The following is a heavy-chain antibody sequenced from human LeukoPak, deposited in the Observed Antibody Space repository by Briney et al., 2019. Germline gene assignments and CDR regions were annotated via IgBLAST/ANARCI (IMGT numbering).Heavy chain of an antibody. J-gene: IGHJ3*02. CDR3: ARVGSRYWDFDI. Sequence: GGSLRLSCTASGFTFTNYEINWVRQAPRKGLEWVSYSSSTGDTIYFADSVKGRFTISRDNAKDSLYLQMNSLRVEDTAIYYCARVGSRYWDFDIWGQGTMVTVSS. V-gene: IGHV3-48*03. CDR2: SSSTGDTI. CDR1: GFTFTNYE. D-gene: IGHD2-8*02.